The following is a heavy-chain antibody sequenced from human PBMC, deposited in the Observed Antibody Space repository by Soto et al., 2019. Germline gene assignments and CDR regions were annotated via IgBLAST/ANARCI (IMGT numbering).Heavy chain of an antibody. CDR3: AKAQAGTGYSGGGVDN. CDR1: VFTFSNSA. Sequence: GGSLSLFSAASVFTFSNSAMSWFRQAPGKGLEWVSTASGGGGNRYYADSVTGRLTISTENSKSTLYLQMNSLRVEDTALNYCAKAQAGTGYSGGGVDNWGAGTMVKVYS. J-gene: IGHJ4*02. CDR2: ASGGGGNR. D-gene: IGHD6-19*01. V-gene: IGHV3-23*01.